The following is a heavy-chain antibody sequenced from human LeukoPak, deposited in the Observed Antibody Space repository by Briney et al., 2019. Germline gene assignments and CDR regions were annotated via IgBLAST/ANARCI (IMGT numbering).Heavy chain of an antibody. CDR3: ARQGYYYYYMDV. J-gene: IGHJ6*03. Sequence: SETLSLTCIVSYGSINSASYYWGWIRQPPGKGLEWIGSIYYSGSTYYNPFLKSRVTISVDTSKNQFSLRLSSVTAADTAVYYCARQGYYYYYMDVWGKGTTATVSS. CDR2: IYYSGST. V-gene: IGHV4-39*01. CDR1: YGSINSASYY.